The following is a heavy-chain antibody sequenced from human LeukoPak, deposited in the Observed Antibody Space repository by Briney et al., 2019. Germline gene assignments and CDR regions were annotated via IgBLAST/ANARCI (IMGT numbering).Heavy chain of an antibody. CDR1: GFTFSNFE. CDR3: ARDLPTGTYRAYFDN. D-gene: IGHD1-26*01. V-gene: IGHV3-48*03. CDR2: ITTSGSTT. J-gene: IGHJ4*02. Sequence: GGSLRLSCAASGFTFSNFEMNWVRQAPGKGLEWVSFITTSGSTTYYADSVKGRFTISRDNAKNSLYLQMNSLRAEDTAVYYCARDLPTGTYRAYFDNWGQGTLVTVSS.